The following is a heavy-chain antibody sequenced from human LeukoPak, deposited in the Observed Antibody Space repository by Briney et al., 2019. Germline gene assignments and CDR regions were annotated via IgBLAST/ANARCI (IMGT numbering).Heavy chain of an antibody. J-gene: IGHJ4*02. D-gene: IGHD2-8*01. Sequence: GGSLRLSCTASGYTFSSYSLNWVRQAPGKGLECVSSISRGSSNIYYADSLKGRFTISRDNAKNSVYLQMNSLRAEDTAVYYCAGRGCTDGVCHFDYWGQGILVTVSS. V-gene: IGHV3-21*01. CDR2: ISRGSSNI. CDR1: GYTFSSYS. CDR3: AGRGCTDGVCHFDY.